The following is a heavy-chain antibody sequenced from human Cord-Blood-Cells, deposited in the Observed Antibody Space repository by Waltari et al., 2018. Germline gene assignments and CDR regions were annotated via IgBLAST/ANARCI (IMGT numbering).Heavy chain of an antibody. CDR2: ISGSGGST. J-gene: IGHJ4*02. CDR1: GFTFRSYA. CDR3: AKDALIIAAAGPYFDY. V-gene: IGHV3-23*01. D-gene: IGHD6-13*01. Sequence: EVQLLESGGGLVQPGGSLRLSCAASGFTFRSYAMSWVRQAPGKGREWVSAISGSGGSTYYADSVKGRFTISRDNSKNTLYLQMNSLRAEDTAVYYCAKDALIIAAAGPYFDYWGQGTLVTVSS.